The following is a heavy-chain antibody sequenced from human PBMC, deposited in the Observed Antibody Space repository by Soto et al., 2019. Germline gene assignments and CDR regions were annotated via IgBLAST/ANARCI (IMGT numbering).Heavy chain of an antibody. CDR1: GGSISSGGYS. CDR3: ARAGRGNFDY. CDR2: IYHSGST. D-gene: IGHD2-15*01. J-gene: IGHJ4*02. V-gene: IGHV4-30-2*01. Sequence: PSETLSLTCAVSGGSISSGGYSWSWIRQPPGKGLEWIGYIYHSGSTYYNPSLKSRVTISVDRSKNQFSLKLSSVTAADTAVYYCARAGRGNFDYWGQGTLVTVSS.